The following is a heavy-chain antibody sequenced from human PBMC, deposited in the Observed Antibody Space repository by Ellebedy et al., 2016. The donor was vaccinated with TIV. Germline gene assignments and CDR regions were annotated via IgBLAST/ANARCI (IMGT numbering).Heavy chain of an antibody. CDR3: AKDRGNYGGAPYNGMDI. J-gene: IGHJ6*02. V-gene: IGHV3-74*01. D-gene: IGHD3-10*01. CDR2: MKGDGSSA. CDR1: GFTFSSYW. Sequence: GESLKISCAASGFTFSSYWMYWVRQAPGKGLVWVSRMKGDGSSASYADSVKGRFTISSDNAKNTLYLQMKSLRAEDTAVYYCAKDRGNYGGAPYNGMDIWGQGTTVTVSS.